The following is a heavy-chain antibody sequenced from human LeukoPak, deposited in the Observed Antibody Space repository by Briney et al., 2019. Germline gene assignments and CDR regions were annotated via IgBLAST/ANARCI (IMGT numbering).Heavy chain of an antibody. CDR2: IYYSGST. V-gene: IGHV4-39*07. J-gene: IGHJ5*02. CDR1: GGSISSSDYY. CDR3: ARDPTLGLNWFDP. Sequence: SETLSLTCTVSGGSISSSDYYWGWIRQPPGKGLEWIGSIYYSGSTYYNPSLKSRVTISVDTSKNQFSLKLSSVTAADTAVYYCARDPTLGLNWFDPWGQGTLVTVSS. D-gene: IGHD6-6*01.